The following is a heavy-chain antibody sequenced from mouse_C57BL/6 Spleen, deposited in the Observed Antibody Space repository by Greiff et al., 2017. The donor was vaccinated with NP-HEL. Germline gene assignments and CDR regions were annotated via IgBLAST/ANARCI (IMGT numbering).Heavy chain of an antibody. D-gene: IGHD2-4*01. J-gene: IGHJ1*03. CDR2: IYPGDGDT. CDR1: GYAFSSSW. V-gene: IGHV1-82*01. CDR3: ARFGYYEYDGGGWYFDV. Sequence: QVQLQQSGPELVKPGASVKISCKASGYAFSSSWMNWVKQRPGKGLEWIGRIYPGDGDTNYNGKFKGKATLTADKSSSTAYMQLSSLTSEDSAVYFCARFGYYEYDGGGWYFDVWGTGTTVTVSS.